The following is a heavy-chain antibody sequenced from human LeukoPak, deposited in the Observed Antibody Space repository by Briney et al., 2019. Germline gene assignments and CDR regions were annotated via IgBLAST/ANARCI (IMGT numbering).Heavy chain of an antibody. J-gene: IGHJ3*02. CDR1: GFTFSSYE. CDR3: AREGVGASGDAFDI. Sequence: GGSLRLSCAASGFTFSSYEMNWVRQAPGKGLEWVSSITTSSSYIYYADSVKGRFTISRDNAKNSLYLQMNSLRAEDTALYYCAREGVGASGDAFDIWGQGTMVTVSS. V-gene: IGHV3-21*01. D-gene: IGHD1-26*01. CDR2: ITTSSSYI.